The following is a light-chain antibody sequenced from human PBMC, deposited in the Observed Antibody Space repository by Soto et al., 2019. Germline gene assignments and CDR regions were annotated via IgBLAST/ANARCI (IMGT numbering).Light chain of an antibody. CDR2: DVS. CDR1: ARDIGAYDY. Sequence: QSALTQPASVSGSPGQSITISCTGSARDIGAYDYVSWYQQHPGGVPKLLIYDVSSRPSGVSSRFSGSKSGNTASLTISGLQTDDESDYYCSSFADSSARDYVFGGGTQLTVL. J-gene: IGLJ7*01. V-gene: IGLV2-14*03. CDR3: SSFADSSARDYV.